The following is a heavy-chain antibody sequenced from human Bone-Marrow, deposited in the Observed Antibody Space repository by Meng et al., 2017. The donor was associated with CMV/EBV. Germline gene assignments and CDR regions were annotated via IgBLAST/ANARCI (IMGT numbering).Heavy chain of an antibody. D-gene: IGHD5-12*01. V-gene: IGHV1-69*08. Sequence: SVKVSCKASGGTGSSHTISWVRQAPGQGLQWMGKIIPTLGTTKYAQQFQGRVTITADKSTNTAYMELSSLIFDDTAVYYCAKEGRLGFDPWGQGYLVNVAS. J-gene: IGHJ5*02. CDR2: IIPTLGTT. CDR3: AKEGRLGFDP. CDR1: GGTGSSHT.